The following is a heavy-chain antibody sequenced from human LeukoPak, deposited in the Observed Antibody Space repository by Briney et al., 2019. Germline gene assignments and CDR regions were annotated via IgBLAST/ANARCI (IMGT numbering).Heavy chain of an antibody. D-gene: IGHD3-10*01. J-gene: IGHJ4*02. CDR3: ASGGFGELNYFDY. V-gene: IGHV3-74*01. CDR2: INSDGSTT. Sequence: GGSLRLSCAASGFTFSSYWMHWVRQAPGKGLVWVSRINSDGSTTTCADSVKGRFTISRDNAKNTLYLQMNSLRAEDTAVYYCASGGFGELNYFDYWGQGTLVTVSS. CDR1: GFTFSSYW.